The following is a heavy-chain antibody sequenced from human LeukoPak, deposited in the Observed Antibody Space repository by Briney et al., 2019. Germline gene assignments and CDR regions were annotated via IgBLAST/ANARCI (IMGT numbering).Heavy chain of an antibody. J-gene: IGHJ4*02. CDR2: ITWNSGSK. D-gene: IGHD3-22*01. CDR3: TRDVIYFYDGRGYYDGGDF. CDR1: GFTFDDYA. Sequence: GGSLRLSCAASGFTFDDYAMYWVRQAPGKGLEWVSSITWNSGSKVYADSVKGRFTISRDNAKNSLYLQMNSLRVEDTALYYCTRDVIYFYDGRGYYDGGDFWGQGTLVTVSS. V-gene: IGHV3-9*01.